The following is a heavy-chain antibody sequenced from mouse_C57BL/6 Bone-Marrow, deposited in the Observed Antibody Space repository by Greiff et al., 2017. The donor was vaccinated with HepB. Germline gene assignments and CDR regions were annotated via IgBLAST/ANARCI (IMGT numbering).Heavy chain of an antibody. J-gene: IGHJ3*01. CDR2: ISSGGSYT. CDR1: GFTFSSYG. Sequence: EVKLVESGGDLVKPGGSLKLSCAASGFTFSSYGMSWVRQTPDKRLEWVATISSGGSYTYYPDSVKGRFTISRDNAKNTLYLQMSSLKSEDTAMYYCASPYGNYGFAYWGQGTLVTVSA. D-gene: IGHD2-1*01. V-gene: IGHV5-6*01. CDR3: ASPYGNYGFAY.